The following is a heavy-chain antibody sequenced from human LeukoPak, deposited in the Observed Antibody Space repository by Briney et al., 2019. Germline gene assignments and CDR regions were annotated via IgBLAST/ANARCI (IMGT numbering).Heavy chain of an antibody. D-gene: IGHD2-2*01. CDR1: GYSISSGYY. CDR3: ARDLGFCSGTSCYGRYFDC. CDR2: VSSGDNYR. Sequence: LSLTCTVSGYSISSGYYWGWIRQPPGKGLEWVSSVSSGDNYRYYEDSVKGRFTISRDNAKNSMYLQMNSLRVEDTAVYYCARDLGFCSGTSCYGRYFDCWGQGTLVTVSS. J-gene: IGHJ4*02. V-gene: IGHV3-11*06.